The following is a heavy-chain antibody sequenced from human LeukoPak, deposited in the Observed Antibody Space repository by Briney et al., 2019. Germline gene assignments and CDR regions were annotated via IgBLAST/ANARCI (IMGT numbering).Heavy chain of an antibody. J-gene: IGHJ4*02. CDR1: GYTFSSFS. CDR3: ARLRRNSDSSGYYYYYDY. Sequence: GGSLRLSCAASGYTFSSFSINWVPQAPGKGLEWVSSISVRSNYIYYADSVRGRFSISRDDARNSLYLQMDSLRGDDTAVYYCARLRRNSDSSGYYYYYDYWGQGTLVTVSS. CDR2: ISVRSNYI. D-gene: IGHD3-22*01. V-gene: IGHV3-21*01.